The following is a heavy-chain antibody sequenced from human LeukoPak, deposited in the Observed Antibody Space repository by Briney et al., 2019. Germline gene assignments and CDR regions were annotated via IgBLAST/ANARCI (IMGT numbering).Heavy chain of an antibody. D-gene: IGHD6-13*01. Sequence: GGSLRLSCAASGFTFSSFAMTWVRQAPGKGLEWVSAISDSGGNTYYADSVKGRFTISRDNAKNTLYLQMNSLRAEDTAVYYCAGDFGIAEVYWGQGTLVTVSS. CDR3: AGDFGIAEVY. J-gene: IGHJ4*02. CDR2: ISDSGGNT. CDR1: GFTFSSFA. V-gene: IGHV3-23*01.